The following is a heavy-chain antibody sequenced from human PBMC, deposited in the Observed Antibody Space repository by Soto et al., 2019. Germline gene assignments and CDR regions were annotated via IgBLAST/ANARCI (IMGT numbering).Heavy chain of an antibody. V-gene: IGHV3-48*02. J-gene: IGHJ4*02. CDR1: GFTFSSYS. D-gene: IGHD2-21*02. CDR2: ISSSSSTI. Sequence: EVQLVESGGGLVQPGGSLRLSCAASGFTFSSYSMNWVRQAPGKGLAWVSYISSSSSTIYYADSVKGRFTISRDNAKNSLYLQMNSLRDEDTAVYYCARDRYIVVVTAILDYWGQGTLVTVSS. CDR3: ARDRYIVVVTAILDY.